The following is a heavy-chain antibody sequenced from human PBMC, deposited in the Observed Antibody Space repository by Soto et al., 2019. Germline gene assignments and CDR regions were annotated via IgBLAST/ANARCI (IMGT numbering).Heavy chain of an antibody. D-gene: IGHD5-12*01. CDR2: FDPEDGET. Sequence: ASVKVSWKVSGYTLTELSMHWVRQAPGKGLEWMGGFDPEDGETIYAQKFQGRVTMTEDTSTDTAYMELSSLRSEDTAVYYCATGLVPTIVATIDFDYWGQGTLVTVSS. V-gene: IGHV1-24*01. CDR1: GYTLTELS. CDR3: ATGLVPTIVATIDFDY. J-gene: IGHJ4*02.